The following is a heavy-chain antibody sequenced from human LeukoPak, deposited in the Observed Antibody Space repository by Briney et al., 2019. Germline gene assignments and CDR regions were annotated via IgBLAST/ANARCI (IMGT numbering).Heavy chain of an antibody. CDR2: ISWNSGSI. V-gene: IGHV3-9*03. J-gene: IGHJ3*02. Sequence: GGSLRLSCAASGFTFDDYVMHWVRQAPGKGLEWVSSISWNSGSIGYVGSVKGRFTISRDNAKNSLYLQMNSLRAEDMALYYCAKALFGSGSLNAFDIWGQGTMVTVSS. D-gene: IGHD3-10*01. CDR1: GFTFDDYV. CDR3: AKALFGSGSLNAFDI.